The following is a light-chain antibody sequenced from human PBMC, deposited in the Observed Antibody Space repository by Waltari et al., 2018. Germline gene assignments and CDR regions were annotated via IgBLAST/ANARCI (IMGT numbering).Light chain of an antibody. CDR2: DVN. V-gene: IGLV2-14*01. J-gene: IGLJ3*02. CDR1: SSDVGGYNY. CDR3: SSYTGTSSWV. Sequence: QSALTQPASVSGSPGQSITISCTGTSSDVGGYNYVSWYQQHPGKAPKLMIYDVNNRPSGVSNRFSGSKSGNTASLTISGLQAEDGADYYCSSYTGTSSWVFGGGTKVTVL.